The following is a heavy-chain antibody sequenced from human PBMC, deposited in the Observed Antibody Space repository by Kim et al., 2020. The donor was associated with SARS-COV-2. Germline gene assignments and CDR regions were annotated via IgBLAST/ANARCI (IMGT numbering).Heavy chain of an antibody. CDR1: GFTFSSYG. CDR2: IWYDGSNK. Sequence: GGSLRLSCAASGFTFSSYGMHWVRQAPGKGLEWVAVIWYDGSNKYYADSVKGRFTISRDNSKNTLYLQMNSLRAEDTAVYYCARQQQGLSGDYWGQGTLVTVSS. J-gene: IGHJ4*02. D-gene: IGHD6-13*01. CDR3: ARQQQGLSGDY. V-gene: IGHV3-33*01.